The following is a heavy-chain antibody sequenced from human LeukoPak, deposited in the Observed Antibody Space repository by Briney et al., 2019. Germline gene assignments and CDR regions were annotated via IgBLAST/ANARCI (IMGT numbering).Heavy chain of an antibody. J-gene: IGHJ4*02. D-gene: IGHD5-18*01. CDR2: IRYDGSNK. CDR3: ARIVDTAMVEAYYFDY. CDR1: GFTFSSYG. V-gene: IGHV3-30*02. Sequence: GGSLRLSCAASGFTFSSYGMHWVRQAPGKGLEWVAFIRYDGSNKYYADSVKGRFTISRDNSKNTLYLQMNSLRAEDTAVYYCARIVDTAMVEAYYFDYWGQGTLVTVSS.